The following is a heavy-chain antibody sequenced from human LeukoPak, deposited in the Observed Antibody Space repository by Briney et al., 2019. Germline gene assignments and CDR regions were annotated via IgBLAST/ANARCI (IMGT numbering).Heavy chain of an antibody. J-gene: IGHJ4*02. V-gene: IGHV3-23*01. Sequence: PGGSLRLSCAASGFTFSSYAMGWVRQAPGKGLEWVSAISGSGGSTYYADSVKGRFTISRDNSKNTLYLQMNSLRAEDTAVYYCARDQGRYSYGYGYWGQGTLVTVSS. CDR1: GFTFSSYA. CDR2: ISGSGGST. D-gene: IGHD5-18*01. CDR3: ARDQGRYSYGYGY.